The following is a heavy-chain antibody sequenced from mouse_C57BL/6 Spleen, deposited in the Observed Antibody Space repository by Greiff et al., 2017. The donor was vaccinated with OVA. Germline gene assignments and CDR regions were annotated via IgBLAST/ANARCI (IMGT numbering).Heavy chain of an antibody. Sequence: DVHLVESGGGLVKPGGSLKLSCAASGFTFSDYGMHWVRQAPEKGLEWVAYISSGSSTIYYADTVKGRFTISSDNAKNTLFLQMTSLRSEDTAMYYCARPGYYGSSYFDYWGQGTTLTVSS. D-gene: IGHD1-1*01. V-gene: IGHV5-17*01. CDR3: ARPGYYGSSYFDY. J-gene: IGHJ2*01. CDR2: ISSGSSTI. CDR1: GFTFSDYG.